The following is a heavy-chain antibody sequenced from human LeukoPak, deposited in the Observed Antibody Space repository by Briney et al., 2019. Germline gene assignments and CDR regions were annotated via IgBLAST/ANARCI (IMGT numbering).Heavy chain of an antibody. CDR2: IHYDGSNN. Sequence: GGSLRLSCAASGFTVSSYAMHWVRQAPGKGLEWVAFIHYDGSNNYYADSVKGRFTISRDNSKNTLYLQMNTLRADETAVYYCAKDYGSSDWYYFDYWGQGTLVTVSS. D-gene: IGHD6-13*01. CDR1: GFTVSSYA. CDR3: AKDYGSSDWYYFDY. J-gene: IGHJ4*02. V-gene: IGHV3-30*02.